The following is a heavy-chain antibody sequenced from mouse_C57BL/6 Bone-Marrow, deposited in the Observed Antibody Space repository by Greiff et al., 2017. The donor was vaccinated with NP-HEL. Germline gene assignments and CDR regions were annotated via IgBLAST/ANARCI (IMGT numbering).Heavy chain of an antibody. Sequence: VKLQQPGAELVRPGSSVKLSCKASGYTFTSYWMDWVKQRPGQGLEWIGNIYPSDSETHYNQKFKDKATLTVDKSSSTAYMQLSSLTSEDSAVYYCARGDDYDGAWFAYWGQGTLVTVSA. CDR2: IYPSDSET. CDR3: ARGDDYDGAWFAY. CDR1: GYTFTSYW. V-gene: IGHV1-61*01. J-gene: IGHJ3*01. D-gene: IGHD2-4*01.